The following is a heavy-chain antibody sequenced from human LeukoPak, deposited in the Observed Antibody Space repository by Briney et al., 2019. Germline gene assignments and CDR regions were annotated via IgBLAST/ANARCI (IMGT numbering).Heavy chain of an antibody. CDR1: GGSISSSNW. V-gene: IGHV4-4*02. CDR3: ARGTAMATFDP. Sequence: SETLSLTCAVSGGSISSSNWWSWVRQPPGKGLEWIGEIYHSGSTNYNPSLKSRVTISVDTSKNQFSLKLSSVTAADTAVYYCARGTAMATFDPWGQGTLVTVSS. CDR2: IYHSGST. J-gene: IGHJ5*02. D-gene: IGHD5-18*01.